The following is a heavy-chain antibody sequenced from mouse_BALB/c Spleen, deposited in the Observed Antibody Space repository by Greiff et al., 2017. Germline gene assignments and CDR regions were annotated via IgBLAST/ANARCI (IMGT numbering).Heavy chain of an antibody. CDR1: GYTFTEYT. J-gene: IGHJ3*01. V-gene: IGHV1-18*01. Sequence: VQLQQSGPELVKPGASVKISCKTSGYTFTEYTMHWVKQSHGKSLEWIGGINPNNGGTSYNQKFKGQATLTVDQSSSTAYMELRSLTSEDSAVYYCARTSYYYGSSYQAWFAYWGQGTLVTVSA. CDR2: INPNNGGT. CDR3: ARTSYYYGSSYQAWFAY. D-gene: IGHD1-1*01.